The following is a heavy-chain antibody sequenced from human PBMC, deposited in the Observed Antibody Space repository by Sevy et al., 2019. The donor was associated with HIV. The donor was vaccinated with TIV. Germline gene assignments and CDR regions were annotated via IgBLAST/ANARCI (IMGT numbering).Heavy chain of an antibody. CDR3: TRDTWELLTGIAYYYSGMDV. Sequence: DSVKVSCQSSGYNFNIYTIHWVRQARGQGLERGGRISPYDGDTDYAHNFHGRVSLTMDTSTSTAYLGLTSLRSDDTAVSFCTRDTWELLTGIAYYYSGMDVWGQGTTVIVSS. J-gene: IGHJ6*02. CDR2: ISPYDGDT. CDR1: GYNFNIYT. V-gene: IGHV1-18*01. D-gene: IGHD1-26*01.